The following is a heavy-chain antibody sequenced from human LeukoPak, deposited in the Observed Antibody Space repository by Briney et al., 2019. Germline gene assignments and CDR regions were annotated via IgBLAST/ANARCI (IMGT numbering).Heavy chain of an antibody. Sequence: GGSLRLSCAASIFSFSTFVFHWVRQAPGKGLEWVAFIPYDGSDKYYADSVKGRFTVSRDNSKNTLYLHMNSLRVEDTAVYYCAKGLGDYDDFRLGFWGQGTLVTVSS. CDR1: IFSFSTFV. D-gene: IGHD4-17*01. V-gene: IGHV3-30*02. CDR3: AKGLGDYDDFRLGF. CDR2: IPYDGSDK. J-gene: IGHJ4*02.